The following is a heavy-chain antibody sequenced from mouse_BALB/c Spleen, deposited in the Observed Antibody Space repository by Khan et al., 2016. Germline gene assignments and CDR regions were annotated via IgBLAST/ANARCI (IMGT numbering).Heavy chain of an antibody. Sequence: LQQSGPELVKPGASLKIPCKASGYTFTDYYINWVKQKPGQGLEWIGWIYPGSSNTKYNEKFKGKATLTVHTSSSTAYMQFSSLTSEDTAVXFCARGGYDSWFAYWGQGTLVTVSA. J-gene: IGHJ3*01. CDR3: ARGGYDSWFAY. CDR1: GYTFTDYY. CDR2: IYPGSSNT. V-gene: IGHV1-84*02. D-gene: IGHD2-2*01.